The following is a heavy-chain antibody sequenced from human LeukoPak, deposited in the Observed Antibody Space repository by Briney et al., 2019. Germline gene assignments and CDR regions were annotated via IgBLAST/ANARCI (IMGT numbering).Heavy chain of an antibody. CDR3: ARVPRVRGFFHAFDI. CDR2: IKHDGSEK. J-gene: IGHJ3*02. V-gene: IGHV3-7*04. Sequence: PGGSLRLSCAASGFTVSSNYMSWVRQAPGKGLEWVANIKHDGSEKYYVDSVKGRFTISRDNAKNSLYLQMNSLRAEDTAVYYCARVPRVRGFFHAFDIWGQGTMVTVSS. CDR1: GFTVSSNY. D-gene: IGHD3-10*01.